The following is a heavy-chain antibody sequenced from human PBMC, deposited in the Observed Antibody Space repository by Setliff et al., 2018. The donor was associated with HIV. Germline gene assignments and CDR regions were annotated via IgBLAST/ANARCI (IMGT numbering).Heavy chain of an antibody. V-gene: IGHV4-34*01. Sequence: SETLSLTCAVYGGSFSGFYWSWIRQPPGKGLEWIGEINHSGSTTYNPSLKSRVTISVDTSRDQFSLKLSSVTAADTAVYYCARVITMVWTTFDPWGQGTLVTVSS. CDR2: INHSGST. J-gene: IGHJ5*02. CDR1: GGSFSGFY. CDR3: ARVITMVWTTFDP. D-gene: IGHD3-10*01.